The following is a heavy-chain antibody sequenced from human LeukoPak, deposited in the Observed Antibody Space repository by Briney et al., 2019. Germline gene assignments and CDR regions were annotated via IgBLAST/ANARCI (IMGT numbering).Heavy chain of an antibody. Sequence: ASVKVSCKASGYTFGSHGISWVRQAPGQGLEWMGWISAYNGNTNYAQKLQGRVTMTTDTSTSTAYMELRSLRSDDTAVYYCARDYCSSTSCNSDYWGQGTLVTVSS. J-gene: IGHJ4*02. CDR3: ARDYCSSTSCNSDY. D-gene: IGHD2-2*02. CDR1: GYTFGSHG. V-gene: IGHV1-18*01. CDR2: ISAYNGNT.